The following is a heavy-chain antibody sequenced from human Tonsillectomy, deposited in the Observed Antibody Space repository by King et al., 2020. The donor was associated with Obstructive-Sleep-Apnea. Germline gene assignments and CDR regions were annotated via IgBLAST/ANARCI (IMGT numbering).Heavy chain of an antibody. CDR3: TGGEGDYYGSGRYNWFDP. Sequence: EVQLVESGGGLVQPGRSLRLSCTASGFTFGDYAMSWFRQAPGKGLEWGGFIRSKDYGGTPDYAASVKGRFTILRDDSKSIAYLQMNSLKTEDTAGYYCTGGEGDYYGSGRYNWFDPWGQGTLVTVSS. V-gene: IGHV3-49*03. D-gene: IGHD3-10*01. CDR2: IRSKDYGGTP. J-gene: IGHJ5*02. CDR1: GFTFGDYA.